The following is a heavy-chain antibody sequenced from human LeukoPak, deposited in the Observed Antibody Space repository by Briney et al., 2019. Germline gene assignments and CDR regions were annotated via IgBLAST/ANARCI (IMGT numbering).Heavy chain of an antibody. CDR3: ARAHATAFDI. Sequence: SETLSLTCAVYGGSFSGYYWSWIRQPPGKGLEWIGEINHSGSTNYNPSLKSRVTISVDTSKNQFSLKLSSVTAADTAVYYCARAHATAFDIWGQETMVTVSS. V-gene: IGHV4-34*01. J-gene: IGHJ3*02. CDR2: INHSGST. CDR1: GGSFSGYY.